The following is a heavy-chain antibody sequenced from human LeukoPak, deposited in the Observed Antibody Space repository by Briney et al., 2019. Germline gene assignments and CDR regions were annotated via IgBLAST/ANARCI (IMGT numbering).Heavy chain of an antibody. CDR1: GFTVSSNY. V-gene: IGHV3-53*01. D-gene: IGHD3-3*01. J-gene: IGHJ4*02. CDR2: IYSGGRT. CDR3: ASHNYDFWSGYDY. Sequence: GGSLRLSCAASGFTVSSNYMSWVRQAPGKGLEWVSVIYSGGRTYYADPVKGRFTISRDNAKNSLYLQMNSLRAEDTAVYYCASHNYDFWSGYDYWGQGTLVTVSS.